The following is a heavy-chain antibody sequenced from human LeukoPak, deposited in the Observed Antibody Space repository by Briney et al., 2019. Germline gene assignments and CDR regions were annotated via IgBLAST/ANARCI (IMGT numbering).Heavy chain of an antibody. V-gene: IGHV3-53*01. J-gene: IGHJ4*02. CDR3: TRDQMNY. Sequence: PGGSLRLSCTASEFTVSRNYMLWVRQAPGKGLEWVSLIFSNGDTHYADSVKGRFTISRDTSKNTVSLQMNSLRVEDTAMYNCTRDQMNYWGQATLVTVST. D-gene: IGHD5-24*01. CDR2: IFSNGDT. CDR1: EFTVSRNY.